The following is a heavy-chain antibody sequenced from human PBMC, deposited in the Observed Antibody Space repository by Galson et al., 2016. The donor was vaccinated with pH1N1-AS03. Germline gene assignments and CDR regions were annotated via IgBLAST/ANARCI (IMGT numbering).Heavy chain of an antibody. CDR2: MSYEGTTT. J-gene: IGHJ4*02. D-gene: IGHD3-10*01. V-gene: IGHV3-30-3*01. Sequence: SLRLSCAASGFIFTHYSMHWVRQAPGKGLEWVAVMSYEGTTTYYADSVKGRFTISRDTAKNSVFLQMNSGRVEDRAVYYCARLPRGPWRFDYWGQGTLVTVSS. CDR1: GFIFTHYS. CDR3: ARLPRGPWRFDY.